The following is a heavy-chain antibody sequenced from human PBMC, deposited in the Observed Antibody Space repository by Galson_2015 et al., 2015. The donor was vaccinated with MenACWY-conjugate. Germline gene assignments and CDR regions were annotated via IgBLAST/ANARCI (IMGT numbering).Heavy chain of an antibody. CDR1: AFTFSNAY. J-gene: IGHJ6*03. Sequence: SLRLSCAGSAFTFSNAYMSWVRQAPGKGLEWVGRIKSQTDGGKIDYAAPVKGRFTISRDDSKNTLYLQMNSLKIEVTAVYYCTTHKPDSWGGLLFHFYMDVWGKGTTVTVSS. V-gene: IGHV3-15*01. D-gene: IGHD2-21*01. CDR2: IKSQTDGGKI. CDR3: TTHKPDSWGGLLFHFYMDV.